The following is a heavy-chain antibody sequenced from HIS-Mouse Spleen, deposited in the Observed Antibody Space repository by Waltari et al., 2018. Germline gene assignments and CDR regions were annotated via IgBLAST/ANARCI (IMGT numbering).Heavy chain of an antibody. V-gene: IGHV2-5*02. CDR2: IYWVDVK. J-gene: IGHJ4*02. D-gene: IGHD1-26*01. CDR1: GFSLRTSGVG. Sequence: QITLKESGPTLVKPTQTLTLTCTFSGFSLRTSGVGVGWIRQPPGKALEWLALIYWVDVKRYSPSLKSRITITKDTSKNQLVLTMTNMDPVDTATYYCAHLQYSGSYKPLDYWGQGTLVTVSS. CDR3: AHLQYSGSYKPLDY.